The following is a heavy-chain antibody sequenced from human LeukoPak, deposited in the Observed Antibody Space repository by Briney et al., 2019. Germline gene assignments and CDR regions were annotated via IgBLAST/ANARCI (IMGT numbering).Heavy chain of an antibody. CDR1: GGSFSDYS. CDR3: ARKPNYPDF. Sequence: SETLSLTCAVYGGSFSDYSWNWIHQPPGKGLEWIGEINHSGSTNYNPSLKSRVTISVDTSKNQFSLKMSSVTAADTAVYFCARKPNYPDFWGQGTLVTVSS. CDR2: INHSGST. J-gene: IGHJ4*02. D-gene: IGHD1-1*01. V-gene: IGHV4-34*01.